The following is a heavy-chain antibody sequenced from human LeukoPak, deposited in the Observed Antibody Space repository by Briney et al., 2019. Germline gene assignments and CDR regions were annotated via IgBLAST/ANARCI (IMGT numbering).Heavy chain of an antibody. J-gene: IGHJ4*02. CDR2: ISSSGSTI. D-gene: IGHD6-13*01. CDR3: ARKYSSSLADY. Sequence: PGGSLRLSCAASGFTFSSYEMNWVRQAPGKGLEWVSYISSSGSTIYYADSVKGRFTISRDNAKNSLYLQMNSLRAEDTAVYYCARKYSSSLADYWGQGTLVTVSS. V-gene: IGHV3-48*03. CDR1: GFTFSSYE.